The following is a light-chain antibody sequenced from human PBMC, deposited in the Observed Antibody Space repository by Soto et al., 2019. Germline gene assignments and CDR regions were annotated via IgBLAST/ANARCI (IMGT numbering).Light chain of an antibody. Sequence: DIQMTQSPSTLSASLGDRVTITCRASQSISSWLAWYQQKPGKAPKLLIYKASSLESGVPSRFSGSGSGTEFTLTISSLQPDDFATYYCQQYNSWWTFGQGTKVDI. J-gene: IGKJ1*01. V-gene: IGKV1-5*03. CDR1: QSISSW. CDR3: QQYNSWWT. CDR2: KAS.